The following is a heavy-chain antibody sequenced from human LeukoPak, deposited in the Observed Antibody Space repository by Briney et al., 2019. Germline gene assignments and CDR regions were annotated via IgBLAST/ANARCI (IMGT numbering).Heavy chain of an antibody. D-gene: IGHD3-10*01. CDR3: ARVSGFYYYGSGTANYYYYGMDV. CDR2: INHSGST. Sequence: RSETLSLTCAVYGGSFSSYYWSWIRQPPGKGLEWIGEINHSGSTNYNPSLKSRVTVSVDTSKNQFSLKLSSVTAADTAVYYCARVSGFYYYGSGTANYYYYGMDVWGQGTTVTVSS. V-gene: IGHV4-34*01. CDR1: GGSFSSYY. J-gene: IGHJ6*02.